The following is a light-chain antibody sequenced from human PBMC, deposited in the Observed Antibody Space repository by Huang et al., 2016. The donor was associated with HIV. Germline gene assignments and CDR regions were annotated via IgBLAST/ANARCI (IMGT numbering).Light chain of an antibody. J-gene: IGKJ2*01. Sequence: EIVMTQSPATLSVSPGEGATLSCRASQSVSSYLAWYQQKPGQAPRLLIYGASTRAAGIPARFSGSGSGTEFTLTISSLQSEDFAVYYCQHYNNWPPMYTFGQGTKLEIK. CDR3: QHYNNWPPMYT. CDR1: QSVSSY. V-gene: IGKV3-15*01. CDR2: GAS.